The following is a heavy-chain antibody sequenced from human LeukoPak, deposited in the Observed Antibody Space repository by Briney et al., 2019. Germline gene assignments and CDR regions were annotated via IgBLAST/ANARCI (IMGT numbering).Heavy chain of an antibody. CDR3: ARGSTSFAGFDY. CDR2: IYYSGST. Sequence: SETLSLTCTVSGGSISSGDYYWSWIRQPPGKGLEWIGSIYYSGSTYYNPSLKSRVTISVDTSKNQFSLKLSSVTAADTAVYYCARGSTSFAGFDYWGQGTLVTVSS. V-gene: IGHV4-30-4*01. CDR1: GGSISSGDYY. D-gene: IGHD2-2*01. J-gene: IGHJ4*02.